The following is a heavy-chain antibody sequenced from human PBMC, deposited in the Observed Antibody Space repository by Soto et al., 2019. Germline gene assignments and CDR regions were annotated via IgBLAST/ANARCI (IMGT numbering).Heavy chain of an antibody. CDR3: AGVWATLTNWFDP. D-gene: IGHD4-17*01. J-gene: IGHJ5*02. CDR2: IYHSGST. Sequence: SETLSLTCAVSGGSISSSNWWSWVRQPPGKGLEWIGEIYHSGSTNYNPSLKSRVTISVDKSKNQFSLKLSSVTAADTAVYYCAGVWATLTNWFDPWGQGTLVTVSS. CDR1: GGSISSSNW. V-gene: IGHV4-4*02.